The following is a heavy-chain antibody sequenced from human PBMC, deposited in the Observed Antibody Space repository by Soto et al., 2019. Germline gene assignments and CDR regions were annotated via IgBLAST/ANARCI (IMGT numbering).Heavy chain of an antibody. Sequence: QVQLVESGGSVVQPGRSLRLSCAASGFTFSSYGMHWVRQAPGKGLEWVAVIWYDASNKYYADSVKGRFTISRDNSKNTLYLQMNSLRAEDTAVYYCARDLIAVAAIDYWGQGTLVTVSS. V-gene: IGHV3-33*01. J-gene: IGHJ4*02. CDR2: IWYDASNK. CDR1: GFTFSSYG. CDR3: ARDLIAVAAIDY. D-gene: IGHD6-19*01.